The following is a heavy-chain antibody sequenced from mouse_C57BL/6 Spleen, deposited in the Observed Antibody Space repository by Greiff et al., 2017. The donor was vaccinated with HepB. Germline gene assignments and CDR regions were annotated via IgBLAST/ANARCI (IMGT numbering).Heavy chain of an antibody. CDR3: ARDYGSSHYFDY. V-gene: IGHV1-53*01. J-gene: IGHJ2*01. D-gene: IGHD1-1*01. CDR1: GYTFTSYW. Sequence: QVQLQQSGTELVKPGASVKLSCKASGYTFTSYWMHWVKQRPGQGLEWIGNINPSNGGTNYNEKFKSKATLTVDKSSSTAYMQRSSLTSEDSAVYYCARDYGSSHYFDYWGQGTTLTVSS. CDR2: INPSNGGT.